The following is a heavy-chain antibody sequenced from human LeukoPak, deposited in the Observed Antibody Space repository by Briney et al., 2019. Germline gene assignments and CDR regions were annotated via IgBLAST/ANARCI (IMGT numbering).Heavy chain of an antibody. Sequence: GGSLRLSCAASGFTFSSYAMSWVRQAPGKGLEWVSAISGSGGSTYYADSVKGRFTISRDNSKNTPYLQMNSLRAEDTAVYYCAKSQLVEYYYDSSGYYFDYWGQGTLVTVSS. V-gene: IGHV3-23*01. D-gene: IGHD3-22*01. CDR2: ISGSGGST. J-gene: IGHJ4*02. CDR3: AKSQLVEYYYDSSGYYFDY. CDR1: GFTFSSYA.